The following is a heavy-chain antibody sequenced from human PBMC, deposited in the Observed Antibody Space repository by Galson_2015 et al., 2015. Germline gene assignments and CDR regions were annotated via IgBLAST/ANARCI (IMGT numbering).Heavy chain of an antibody. Sequence: SLRLSCAASGFTFGDYAMSWFRQAPGKGLEWVGFIRSKAYGGKTEYAASVKGRFTISRDDTKSIAYLQMNSLKTEDTAVYYCTRGGWGGLFSQASWGQGTLVTVSS. J-gene: IGHJ4*02. CDR2: IRSKAYGGKT. D-gene: IGHD7-27*01. CDR3: TRGGWGGLFSQAS. V-gene: IGHV3-49*03. CDR1: GFTFGDYA.